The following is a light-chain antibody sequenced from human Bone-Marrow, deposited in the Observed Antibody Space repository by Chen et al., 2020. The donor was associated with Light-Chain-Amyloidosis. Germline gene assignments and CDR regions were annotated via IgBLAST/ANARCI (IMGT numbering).Light chain of an antibody. CDR1: SGSIATNY. V-gene: IGLV6-57*01. CDR2: EDD. J-gene: IGLJ3*02. CDR3: QSYQGSSQGV. Sequence: NFMLTHPHSVSESPGKTVIISCTPSSGSIATNYVQWYQHRPGSSPTTVIYEDDQRPSGVPDRFSGSIDRSSNSASLTISGLKTEDEADYYCQSYQGSSQGVFGGGTKLTVL.